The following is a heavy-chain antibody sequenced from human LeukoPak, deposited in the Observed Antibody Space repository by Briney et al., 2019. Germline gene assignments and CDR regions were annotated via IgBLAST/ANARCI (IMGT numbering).Heavy chain of an antibody. J-gene: IGHJ4*02. Sequence: GGSLRLSCAASGFTLSSNYMSWVRQAPGKGLEWVSAIYSGGSTYYADSVKGRFTISRDNSKNTLYLQMNSLRAEDTAVYYCAREGESYYYDSSGYPEDYWGQGTLVTVSS. D-gene: IGHD3-22*01. CDR1: GFTLSSNY. CDR3: AREGESYYYDSSGYPEDY. CDR2: IYSGGST. V-gene: IGHV3-53*01.